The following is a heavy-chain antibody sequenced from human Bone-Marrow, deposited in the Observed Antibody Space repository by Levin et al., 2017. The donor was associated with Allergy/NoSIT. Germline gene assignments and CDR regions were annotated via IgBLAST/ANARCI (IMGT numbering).Heavy chain of an antibody. CDR1: GFTFGDYA. CDR2: IRSKAYGGTT. J-gene: IGHJ4*02. D-gene: IGHD3-22*01. V-gene: IGHV3-49*03. Sequence: GGSLRLSCTASGFTFGDYAMSWFRQAPGKGLEWVGFIRSKAYGGTTEYAASVKGRFTISRDDSKSIAYLQMNSLKTEDTAVYYCTRDDGDYDSSGYYYPIYYFDYWGQGTLVTVSS. CDR3: TRDDGDYDSSGYYYPIYYFDY.